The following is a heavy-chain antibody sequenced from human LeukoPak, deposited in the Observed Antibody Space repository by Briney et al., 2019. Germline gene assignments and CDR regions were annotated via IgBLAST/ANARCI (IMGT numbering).Heavy chain of an antibody. J-gene: IGHJ4*02. CDR2: VYYSGNT. CDR1: GGSFSRDNYV. V-gene: IGHV4-39*02. Sequence: SETLSLTCTVSGGSFSRDNYVWVWIRQAPGKGLEWLGSVYYSGNTYYNPSIKIRVRLSHDASTNHFSLNLTSVTAADTGLYYCAKRDVWGTYRYSPVRYWGQGTLVTVSS. CDR3: AKRDVWGTYRYSPVRY. D-gene: IGHD3-16*02.